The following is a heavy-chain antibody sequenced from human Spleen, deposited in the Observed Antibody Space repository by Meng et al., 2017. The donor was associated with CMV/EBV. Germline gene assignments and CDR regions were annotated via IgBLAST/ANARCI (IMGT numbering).Heavy chain of an antibody. CDR2: IYYSGST. V-gene: IGHV4-31*03. D-gene: IGHD2-15*01. Sequence: CTCSGDSISSSAHYWTWIRQHPGKGLEWIGYIYYSGSTYSNPSLKSRVTISVETSKNQFSLRLISVTAADTAVYYCARLGGFLNWFDPWGQGTLVTVSS. CDR3: ARLGGFLNWFDP. CDR1: GDSISSSAHY. J-gene: IGHJ5*02.